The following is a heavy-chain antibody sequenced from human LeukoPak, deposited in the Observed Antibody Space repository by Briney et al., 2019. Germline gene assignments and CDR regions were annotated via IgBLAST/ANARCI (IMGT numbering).Heavy chain of an antibody. V-gene: IGHV3-20*04. Sequence: GGPLRLSCAASGFIFDDYGMSWVRQAPGKGLEWVSGINWNGGSTSYADSVKGRFTISRDNVKNSLYLQMNSLRAEDTAFYYCARAHFSGSFGYWGQGTLVTVSS. CDR1: GFIFDDYG. CDR3: ARAHFSGSFGY. J-gene: IGHJ4*02. D-gene: IGHD1-26*01. CDR2: INWNGGST.